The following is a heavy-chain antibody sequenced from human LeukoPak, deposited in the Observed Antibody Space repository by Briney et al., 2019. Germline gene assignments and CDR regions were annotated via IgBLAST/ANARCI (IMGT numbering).Heavy chain of an antibody. D-gene: IGHD4-17*01. J-gene: IGHJ5*02. Sequence: GGSLRLSCAASGFTFDDYAMHWVRQAPDRGLEWVAVVSYDGSNKHYADSVRSRFAISRDISKNTVYLQMNSLRPEDTALYSCARTPMSYGDYRGWFDPWGQGTLVSVSS. V-gene: IGHV3-30*03. CDR3: ARTPMSYGDYRGWFDP. CDR2: VSYDGSNK. CDR1: GFTFDDYA.